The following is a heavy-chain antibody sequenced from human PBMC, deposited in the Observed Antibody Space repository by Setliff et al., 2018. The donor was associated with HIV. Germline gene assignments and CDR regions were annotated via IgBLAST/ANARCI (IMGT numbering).Heavy chain of an antibody. J-gene: IGHJ4*02. CDR3: ARGEFYWGTDCYRSSFDY. V-gene: IGHV4-4*08. CDR1: GGSMSTYY. Sequence: PSETLSLTCTVSGGSMSTYYWSWIRQPPGKGLEWIGYIYTSGSTNYNPSLRSRVTISVDTSKNHFSLRLSSVTAADTAVYYCARGEFYWGTDCYRSSFDYWGQGSLVTVSS. CDR2: IYTSGST. D-gene: IGHD2-21*02.